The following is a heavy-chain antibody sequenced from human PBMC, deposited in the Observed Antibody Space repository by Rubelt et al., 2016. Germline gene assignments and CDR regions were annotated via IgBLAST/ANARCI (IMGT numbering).Heavy chain of an antibody. Sequence: QVQLVQSGAEVKKPGASVKVSCKASGYTFTTYGITWVRQAPGQGLEWMGWIRADNGNTNYAQKLQDRVTMTTDTSTSKAYRELRSLGSDDTALYYCARGAYCSGGSCPIDYWGQGTLVSVSS. CDR1: GYTFTTYG. CDR2: IRADNGNT. V-gene: IGHV1-18*01. CDR3: ARGAYCSGGSCPIDY. D-gene: IGHD2-15*01. J-gene: IGHJ4*02.